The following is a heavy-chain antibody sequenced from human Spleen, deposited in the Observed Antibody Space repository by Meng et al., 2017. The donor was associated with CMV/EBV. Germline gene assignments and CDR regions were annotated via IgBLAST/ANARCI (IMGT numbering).Heavy chain of an antibody. J-gene: IGHJ6*02. CDR1: GDSISRSAHY. V-gene: IGHV4-61*05. D-gene: IGHD2-2*03. CDR2: IYYSGST. Sequence: SETLSLTCTVSGDSISRSAHYWGWIRQPPGKGLEWIGFIYYSGSTNYNPSLKSRLTISVDTSKNQFSLNLSSVTAADTAVYYCAVAGYCSSISCYYGMDVWGQGTTVTVSS. CDR3: AVAGYCSSISCYYGMDV.